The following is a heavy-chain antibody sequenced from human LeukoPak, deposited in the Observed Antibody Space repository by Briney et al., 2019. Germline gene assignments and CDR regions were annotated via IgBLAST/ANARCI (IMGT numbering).Heavy chain of an antibody. CDR3: AKLGITMVRGGNHDY. CDR1: GFTFSSYA. V-gene: IGHV3-23*01. Sequence: GGSLRLSCAASGFTFSSYAMSWVRQAPGKGLEWVSGISGSDGSTNYADSVKGRFTISRDNSKNTLYLQMNSLRAEDTAVYYCAKLGITMVRGGNHDYWGQGTLVTVSS. CDR2: ISGSDGST. D-gene: IGHD3-10*01. J-gene: IGHJ4*02.